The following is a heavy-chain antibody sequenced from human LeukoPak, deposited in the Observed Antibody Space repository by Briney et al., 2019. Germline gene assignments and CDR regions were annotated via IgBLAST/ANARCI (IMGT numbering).Heavy chain of an antibody. CDR1: GDSISSSGYY. CDR2: IYYIGNT. CDR3: TRHLPGATWLDP. V-gene: IGHV4-39*01. D-gene: IGHD1-26*01. J-gene: IGHJ5*02. Sequence: SETLSLTCTVSGDSISSSGYYYDWIRQPPGKGLEWIGNIYYIGNTWYNPSLKSRVTMSVDTFKNQFSLRLSSVTAADTAVYYCTRHLPGATWLDPWGQGTQVTVSS.